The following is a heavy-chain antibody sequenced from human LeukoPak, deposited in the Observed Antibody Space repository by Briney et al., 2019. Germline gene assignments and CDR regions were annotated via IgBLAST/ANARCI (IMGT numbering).Heavy chain of an antibody. CDR2: IWYDGSNK. Sequence: GGSLRLSCAASGFTFSSYGMHWVRQAPGKGLEWVAVIWYDGSNKYYADSVKGRFTISRDNSKNTLYLQMNSLRAEDTAVYFCARGWVLATGGFDTWGQGTMVTVSS. V-gene: IGHV3-33*01. CDR3: ARGWVLATGGFDT. CDR1: GFTFSSYG. J-gene: IGHJ3*02. D-gene: IGHD2-8*02.